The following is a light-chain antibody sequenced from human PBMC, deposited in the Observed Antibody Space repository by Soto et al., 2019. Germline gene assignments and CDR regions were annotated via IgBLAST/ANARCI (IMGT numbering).Light chain of an antibody. J-gene: IGLJ2*01. Sequence: QSVLTQPPSASGAPGQRVTISCSGSSSNIGSNYVYWYQHLPGTAPKLLISRNNQRPSGVPDRFSGSNSGTSASLAISGVRSEDEADYYCETWDDSLSGVLFGGGTKLTVL. CDR2: RNN. V-gene: IGLV1-47*01. CDR1: SSNIGSNY. CDR3: ETWDDSLSGVL.